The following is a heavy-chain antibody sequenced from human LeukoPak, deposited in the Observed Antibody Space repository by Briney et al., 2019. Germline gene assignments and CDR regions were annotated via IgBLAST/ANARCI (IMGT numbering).Heavy chain of an antibody. CDR1: GGSIISSSHY. V-gene: IGHV4-39*07. J-gene: IGHJ4*02. CDR2: IYHSGST. CDR3: ARDPGKPRCSSTSCYSAGWFDY. Sequence: PSETLSLTCTVSGGSIISSSHYWGWIRQPPGKGLEWIGYIYHSGSTYYNPSLKSRVTISVDRSENQFSLKLSSVTAADTAVYYCARDPGKPRCSSTSCYSAGWFDYWGQGTLVTVSS. D-gene: IGHD2-2*02.